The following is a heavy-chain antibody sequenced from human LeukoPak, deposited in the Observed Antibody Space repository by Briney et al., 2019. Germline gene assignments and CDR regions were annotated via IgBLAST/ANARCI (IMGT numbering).Heavy chain of an antibody. V-gene: IGHV4-30-4*08. J-gene: IGHJ6*03. Sequence: SETLSLTCTVSGGSISSGDYYWRWIRQPPGKGLEWIGYIYYSGSTYYNPSLKSRVTISVDTSKNQFSLKLSSVTAADTAVYYCARAGYCSSTSCYTGNYYYYMDVWGKGTTVTVSS. D-gene: IGHD2-2*02. CDR1: GGSISSGDYY. CDR2: IYYSGST. CDR3: ARAGYCSSTSCYTGNYYYYMDV.